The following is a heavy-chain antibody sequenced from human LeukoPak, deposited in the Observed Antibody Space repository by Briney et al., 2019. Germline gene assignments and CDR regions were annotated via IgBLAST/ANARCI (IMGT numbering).Heavy chain of an antibody. V-gene: IGHV3-30*02. J-gene: IGHJ4*02. Sequence: GGSLRLSCAASGFTFSNYAIHWVRQAPGKGLKWVASIRFNGNFYADYVKGRFTISRDNSKSTVSLQMDTLRTEDTALYYCARENWDFDFWGQGTLVTVSS. CDR2: IRFNGN. D-gene: IGHD7-27*01. CDR1: GFTFSNYA. CDR3: ARENWDFDF.